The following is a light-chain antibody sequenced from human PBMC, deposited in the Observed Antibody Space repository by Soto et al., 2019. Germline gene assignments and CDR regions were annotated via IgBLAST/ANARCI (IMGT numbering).Light chain of an antibody. Sequence: DIQMTQSPSTLSASVGDRVTITCRASQSVSSWLAWYQQQPWKAPNLLIYTASSLESGVPSRFSGSGSGTEFTLTISSLQPDDFATYYCQQYNSAWTFGQGTPVEIK. CDR2: TAS. V-gene: IGKV1-5*03. CDR3: QQYNSAWT. J-gene: IGKJ1*01. CDR1: QSVSSW.